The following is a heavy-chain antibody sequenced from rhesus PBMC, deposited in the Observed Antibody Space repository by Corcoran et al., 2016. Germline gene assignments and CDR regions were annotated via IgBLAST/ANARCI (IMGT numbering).Heavy chain of an antibody. D-gene: IGHD5-12*01. CDR1: GYSISSGYG. V-gene: IGHV4-122*02. Sequence: QLQLQESGPGLVKPSETLSLTCAVSGYSISSGYGWSWIRQPPGKGLEWIGYISYSGSTSYNPALKRRVTIARDTSKNQFSLKLSAVTAADTAVYYCARVDTATETFDYWGQGVLVTVSS. J-gene: IGHJ4*01. CDR3: ARVDTATETFDY. CDR2: ISYSGST.